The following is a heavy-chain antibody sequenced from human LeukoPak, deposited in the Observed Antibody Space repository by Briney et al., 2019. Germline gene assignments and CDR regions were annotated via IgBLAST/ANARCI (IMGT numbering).Heavy chain of an antibody. Sequence: SETLSLTCTVSGGSISSYYWSWIRQPPGKGLEWIGYIYYSGSTNYNPSLKSRVTISVDTSKNQLSLKLSSVTAADTAVYYCARIPVDGSSWCYYYYMAVWGKGTTVTVSS. D-gene: IGHD6-13*01. CDR3: ARIPVDGSSWCYYYYMAV. J-gene: IGHJ6*03. V-gene: IGHV4-59*12. CDR1: GGSISSYY. CDR2: IYYSGST.